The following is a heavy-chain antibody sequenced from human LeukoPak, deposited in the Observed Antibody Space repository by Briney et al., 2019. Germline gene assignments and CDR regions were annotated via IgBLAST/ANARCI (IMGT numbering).Heavy chain of an antibody. V-gene: IGHV4-38-2*02. J-gene: IGHJ4*02. CDR3: ARLGVIGRTFDY. CDR1: GYSISNGYY. CDR2: ISHSGNT. D-gene: IGHD2-21*01. Sequence: SEPLSLTCNVSGYSISNGYYWGWIRQPPGKGLEWTATISHSGNTYYNPSLKSRVIISMDTSKNRFSLRLNSVTAADTAVYYCARLGVIGRTFDYWRQGTLVTVSS.